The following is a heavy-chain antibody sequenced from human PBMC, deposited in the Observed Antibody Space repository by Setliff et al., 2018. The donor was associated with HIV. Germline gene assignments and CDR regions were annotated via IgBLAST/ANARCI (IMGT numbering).Heavy chain of an antibody. J-gene: IGHJ2*01. D-gene: IGHD2-2*01. CDR2: INTNTGNP. CDR3: ARVGCSSTTCPWTWYFDL. Sequence: ASVKVSCKASGYTFTNYIMNWVRQAPGQGLEWMGWINTNTGNPTYAQGFTGRFVFSLDTSVSTAYLQISSLKAEDTAVYYCARVGCSSTTCPWTWYFDLWGRGTLVTVSS. CDR1: GYTFTNYI. V-gene: IGHV7-4-1*02.